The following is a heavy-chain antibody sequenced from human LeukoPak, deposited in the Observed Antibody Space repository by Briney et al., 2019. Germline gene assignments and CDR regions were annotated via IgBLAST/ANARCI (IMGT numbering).Heavy chain of an antibody. V-gene: IGHV4-59*08. Sequence: SEPLSLTCTVPGGSLGSSHWSWIPLPPGKGPGWIGYISNSGVTKYNPALKSRVSISEDTSKNHFSLKLSSVTAADTAVYYCARYCTVGSCLDYWGQGTLVTVSS. CDR1: GGSLGSSH. CDR3: ARYCTVGSCLDY. CDR2: ISNSGVT. J-gene: IGHJ4*02. D-gene: IGHD2-15*01.